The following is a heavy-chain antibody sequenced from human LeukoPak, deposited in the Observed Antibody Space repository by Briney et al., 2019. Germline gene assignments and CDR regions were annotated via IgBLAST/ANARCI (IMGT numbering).Heavy chain of an antibody. V-gene: IGHV4-61*02. CDR1: GGSISSGSYY. CDR2: IYTGGST. Sequence: SQTLSLTCTVSGGSISSGSYYWSWIRQPAGKGLEWIGRIYTGGSTNYNPSLKSRVTISVDTSKNQFSLKLSSVTAADTAVYYCARDRNWFDPWGQGTLVTVSS. CDR3: ARDRNWFDP. J-gene: IGHJ5*02.